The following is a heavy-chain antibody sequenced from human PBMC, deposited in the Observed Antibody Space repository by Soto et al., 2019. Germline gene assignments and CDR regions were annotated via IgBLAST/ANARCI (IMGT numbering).Heavy chain of an antibody. CDR2: ISGSGGST. CDR1: GFTVSSNY. V-gene: IGHV3-23*01. Sequence: GGSLRLSCAASGFTVSSNYMSWVRQAPGKGLEWVSAISGSGGSTYYADSVKGRFTISRDNSKNTLYLQMNSLRAEDTAVYYCAKGPREVRATDYWGQGTLVTVSS. J-gene: IGHJ4*02. CDR3: AKGPREVRATDY.